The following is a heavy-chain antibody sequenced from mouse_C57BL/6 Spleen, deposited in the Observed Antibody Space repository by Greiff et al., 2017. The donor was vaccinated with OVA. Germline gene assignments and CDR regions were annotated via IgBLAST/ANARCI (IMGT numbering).Heavy chain of an antibody. CDR2: IYPGDVST. J-gene: IGHJ3*01. Sequence: QVQLQQSDAELVKPGASVKISCKVSGYTFTDHTIHWLKQRPEQGLEWIGYIYPGDVSTKYNEKFKGKATLTADKSSSTAYMQLNSLTSEDSAVYFSARSMRDSRGRTWFAYWGQGTLVTVSA. CDR3: ARSMRDSRGRTWFAY. D-gene: IGHD3-3*01. V-gene: IGHV1-78*01. CDR1: GYTFTDHT.